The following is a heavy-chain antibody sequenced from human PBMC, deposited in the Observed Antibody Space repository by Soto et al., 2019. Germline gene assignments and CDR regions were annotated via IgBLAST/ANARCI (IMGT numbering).Heavy chain of an antibody. CDR3: ARDYYGSGTSIYGMDV. CDR1: CGSSSSRSYH. CDR2: IYYSGST. D-gene: IGHD3-10*01. V-gene: IGHV4-39*02. J-gene: IGHJ6*02. Sequence: SVTPCLTWTVSCGSSSSRSYHCGRTHHTPGKGLEWIGSIYYSGSTYYNPSLKSRVTISVDTSKNQFSLKLSSVTAADTAVYYCARDYYGSGTSIYGMDVWGQGTTVTVSS.